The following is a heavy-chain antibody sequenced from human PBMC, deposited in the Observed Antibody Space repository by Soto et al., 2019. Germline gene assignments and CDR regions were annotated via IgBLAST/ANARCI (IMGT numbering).Heavy chain of an antibody. Sequence: SETLSLTCTVSGGSISSYYWSWIRQPPGKGLEWIGYIYYSGSTNYNPSLKSRVTISVDTSKNQFSLKLSSVTAADTAVYYCARETVVPAAMRGSVLEDWGQGTLVTVSS. D-gene: IGHD2-2*01. J-gene: IGHJ4*02. CDR3: ARETVVPAAMRGSVLED. V-gene: IGHV4-59*01. CDR1: GGSISSYY. CDR2: IYYSGST.